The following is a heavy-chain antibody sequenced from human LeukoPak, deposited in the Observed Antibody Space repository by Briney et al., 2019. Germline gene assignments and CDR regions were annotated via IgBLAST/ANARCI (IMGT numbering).Heavy chain of an antibody. Sequence: SVKVSCKASGGTFSIYAISWVRQAPGQGLEWMGGIIPIFGTANYAQKFQGRVTITADKSTSTAYMELSSLRSEDTAVYYCARRGSGSSVNWYFDLWGRGTLVTVSS. D-gene: IGHD3-10*01. CDR1: GGTFSIYA. CDR2: IIPIFGTA. J-gene: IGHJ2*01. CDR3: ARRGSGSSVNWYFDL. V-gene: IGHV1-69*06.